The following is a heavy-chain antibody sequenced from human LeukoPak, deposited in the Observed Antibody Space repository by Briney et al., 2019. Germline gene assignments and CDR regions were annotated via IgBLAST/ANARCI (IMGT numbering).Heavy chain of an antibody. CDR2: ISISGGST. Sequence: GGSLRLSCAASGFTFSSYAMSWVRQAPGKGLEWVSAISISGGSTYYADSAKGRFTISRDNSENTLFLQVNSLRADDTAVYYCAKGGYCSSTSCYGYFDSWGQGTLVTVSS. J-gene: IGHJ4*02. V-gene: IGHV3-23*01. D-gene: IGHD2-2*01. CDR3: AKGGYCSSTSCYGYFDS. CDR1: GFTFSSYA.